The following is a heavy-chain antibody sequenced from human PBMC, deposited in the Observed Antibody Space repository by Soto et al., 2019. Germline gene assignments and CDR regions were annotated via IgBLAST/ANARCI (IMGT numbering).Heavy chain of an antibody. D-gene: IGHD3-10*01. V-gene: IGHV3-23*01. J-gene: IGHJ3*02. Sequence: EVQLLESGGGLVQPGGSLRLSCAASGFTFSSYAMSWVRQAPGKGLEWVSAISGSGGSTYYAVSVKGRFTIARDNSKNTLYLQMNSLRAEDTAVYYCARPAVLWFGAGAFDIWGQGTMVTVSS. CDR1: GFTFSSYA. CDR2: ISGSGGST. CDR3: ARPAVLWFGAGAFDI.